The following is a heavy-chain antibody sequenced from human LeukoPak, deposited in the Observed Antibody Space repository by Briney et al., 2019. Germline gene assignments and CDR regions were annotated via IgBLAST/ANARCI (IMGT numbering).Heavy chain of an antibody. D-gene: IGHD4-17*01. J-gene: IGHJ4*02. Sequence: PSETLSLTCAVYGGSFSGYYWSWIRQPPGKGLEWIGEINHSGSTNYNPSLKSRVTMSIDTSKNQFSLKLSSVTAADTAIYYCARQDYGEVDWGQGTLVTVSS. CDR2: INHSGST. CDR3: ARQDYGEVD. V-gene: IGHV4-34*01. CDR1: GGSFSGYY.